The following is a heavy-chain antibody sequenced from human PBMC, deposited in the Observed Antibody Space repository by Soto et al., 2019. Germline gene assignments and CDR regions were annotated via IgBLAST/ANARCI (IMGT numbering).Heavy chain of an antibody. CDR1: GFTFSSYA. D-gene: IGHD3-22*01. CDR3: AKDPTYYYDSSGKDDAFDI. J-gene: IGHJ3*02. CDR2: ISGSGGST. Sequence: PGGSLRLSCAASGFTFSSYAMSWVRQAPGKGLEWVSAISGSGGSTYYADSVKGRFTISRDNSKNTLYLQMNSLRAEDTAVYYCAKDPTYYYDSSGKDDAFDIWGQGTMVTVSS. V-gene: IGHV3-23*01.